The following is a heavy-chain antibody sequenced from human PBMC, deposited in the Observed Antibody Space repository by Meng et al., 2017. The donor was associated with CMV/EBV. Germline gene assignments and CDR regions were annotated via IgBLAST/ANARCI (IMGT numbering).Heavy chain of an antibody. V-gene: IGHV3-7*01. D-gene: IGHD3-22*01. CDR2: IKQDGSEK. J-gene: IGHJ4*02. Sequence: GESLKISCAASGFTFSSYEMNWVRQAPGKGLEWVANIKQDGSEKYYVDSVKGRFTISRDNAKNSLYLQMNSLRAEDTAVYYCARDELYYYDSSGYKFDYWGQGTLVTVSS. CDR3: ARDELYYYDSSGYKFDY. CDR1: GFTFSSYE.